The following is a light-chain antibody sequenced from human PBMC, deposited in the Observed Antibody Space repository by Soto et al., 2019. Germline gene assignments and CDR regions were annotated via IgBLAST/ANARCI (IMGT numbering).Light chain of an antibody. CDR2: EVT. J-gene: IGLJ1*01. V-gene: IGLV2-14*01. CDR1: SGDIGSYNR. Sequence: QSVLTQPVSVSGSPGQSITISCTGTSGDIGSYNRVSWYQQHPGKAPKLIIYEVTDRPSGVSSRFSGSKSGNTASLTISGLQAEDEAEYYCSSYTNINTRACVFGTGTKVTVL. CDR3: SSYTNINTRACV.